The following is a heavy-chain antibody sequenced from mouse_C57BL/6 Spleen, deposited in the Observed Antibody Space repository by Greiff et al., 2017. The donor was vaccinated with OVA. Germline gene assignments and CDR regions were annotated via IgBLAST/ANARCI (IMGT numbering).Heavy chain of an antibody. V-gene: IGHV5-12*01. CDR1: GFTFSDYY. D-gene: IGHD2-4*01. CDR3: ARQGYDYDGYFDY. J-gene: IGHJ2*01. Sequence: EVKVVESGGGLVQPGGSLKLSCAASGFTFSDYYMYWVRQTPEKRLEWVAYISNGGGSTYYPDTVKGRFTISRDNAKNTLYLQMSRLKSEDTAMYYCARQGYDYDGYFDYWGQGTTLTVSS. CDR2: ISNGGGST.